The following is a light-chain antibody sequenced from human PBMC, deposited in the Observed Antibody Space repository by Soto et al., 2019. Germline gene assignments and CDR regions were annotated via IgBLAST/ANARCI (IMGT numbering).Light chain of an antibody. V-gene: IGKV1-33*01. CDR1: QDITNY. Sequence: DIQLTQSPPSLSASVGDAVTITCQASQDITNYLNWYQQKSGKSPKLLIFDAANLERGVPSRFSGSGSGTHFTFTISSLQPEDVATYYCQQYENRPLTFGGGTKAE. J-gene: IGKJ4*01. CDR3: QQYENRPLT. CDR2: DAA.